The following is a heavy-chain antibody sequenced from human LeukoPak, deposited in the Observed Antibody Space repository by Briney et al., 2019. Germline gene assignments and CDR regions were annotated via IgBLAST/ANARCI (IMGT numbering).Heavy chain of an antibody. D-gene: IGHD1-26*01. J-gene: IGHJ4*02. CDR3: ATMPLEWESRYFDH. V-gene: IGHV3-30*03. Sequence: GGSLRLSCAASGFTFSDYGMHWVRQAPGKGLEWVTIISYDGSNKYYADSVKGRFTISRDNSKNTLHLQMNSLRAEDTAVYYCATMPLEWESRYFDHWGQGTLVTVSS. CDR2: ISYDGSNK. CDR1: GFTFSDYG.